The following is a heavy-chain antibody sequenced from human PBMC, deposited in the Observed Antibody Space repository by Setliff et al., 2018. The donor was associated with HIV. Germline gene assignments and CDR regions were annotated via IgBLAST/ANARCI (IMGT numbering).Heavy chain of an antibody. Sequence: SETLSLTCTVSGGYISSYYWSWIRQPPGKGLEWIGYIYTSGSTNYNPSLKSRVTISVDTSKNQFSLKLSSVTAADTPAYYCARDGYCGGDCYHYAFDIWGQGTMVTVSS. CDR3: ARDGYCGGDCYHYAFDI. CDR1: GGYISSYY. V-gene: IGHV4-4*08. J-gene: IGHJ3*02. CDR2: IYTSGST. D-gene: IGHD2-21*02.